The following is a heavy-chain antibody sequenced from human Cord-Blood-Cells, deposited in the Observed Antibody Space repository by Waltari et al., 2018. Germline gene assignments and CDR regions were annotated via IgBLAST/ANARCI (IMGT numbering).Heavy chain of an antibody. CDR1: GGSISSSSYY. J-gene: IGHJ3*02. CDR2: IYYSGST. D-gene: IGHD2-21*02. V-gene: IGHV4-39*01. CDR3: ARPGVVTANSWAFDI. Sequence: QLQLQESGPGLVKPSATLSLTCTVSGGSISSSSYYWGWIRQPPGKGLEWIGSIYYSGSTYYNPSLKSRVTISVDTSKNQFSLKLSSVTAADTAVYYCARPGVVTANSWAFDIWGQGTMVTVSS.